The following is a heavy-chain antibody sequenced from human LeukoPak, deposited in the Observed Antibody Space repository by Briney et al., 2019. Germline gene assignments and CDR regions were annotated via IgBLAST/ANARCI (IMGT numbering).Heavy chain of an antibody. CDR3: ARGFNNYDYVWGSYRYTDDY. CDR2: IYYSGST. Sequence: TSETLSLTCTVSGGSISSYYWSWIRQPPGKGLEWVGYIYYSGSTNYNPSLKSRVTISVDTSKNQFSLKLSSVTAADTAVYYCARGFNNYDYVWGSYRYTDDYWGQGTLVTVSS. V-gene: IGHV4-59*12. CDR1: GGSISSYY. D-gene: IGHD3-16*02. J-gene: IGHJ4*02.